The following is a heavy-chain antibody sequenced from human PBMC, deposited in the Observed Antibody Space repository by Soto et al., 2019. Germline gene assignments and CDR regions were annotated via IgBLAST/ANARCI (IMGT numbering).Heavy chain of an antibody. J-gene: IGHJ5*02. V-gene: IGHV4-39*01. CDR2: VYYNENT. CDR3: ARRERYYGSPGWFDP. CDR1: SGSISSFTYY. D-gene: IGHD3-10*01. Sequence: SETLSLTCSVSSGSISSFTYYWGWIRQPPGKGLEWIGTVYYNENTYYNPSLKSRVTITVDTAKNQFSLNLRSVTAADTAMYFCARRERYYGSPGWFDPWGPGTLVTVSS.